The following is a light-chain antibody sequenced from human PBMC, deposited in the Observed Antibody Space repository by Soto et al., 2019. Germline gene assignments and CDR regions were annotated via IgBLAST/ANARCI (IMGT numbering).Light chain of an antibody. CDR3: QQYNDWPPLT. CDR2: GTS. CDR1: QSVNLN. Sequence: EIVMTQSPATLSVSPGERATLSCRASQSVNLNLAWYQQKPGQAPRLLIDGTSTRATGVPARFSGSGSGTEFTLTISNLQSEDFAVYYCQQYNDWPPLTFGGGTKVAIK. V-gene: IGKV3-15*01. J-gene: IGKJ4*01.